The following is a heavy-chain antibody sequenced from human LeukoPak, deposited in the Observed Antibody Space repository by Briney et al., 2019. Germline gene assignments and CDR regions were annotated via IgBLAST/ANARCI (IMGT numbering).Heavy chain of an antibody. D-gene: IGHD5-12*01. J-gene: IGHJ4*02. CDR3: ARLPSPIEPSGSFDY. CDR2: IIPIFGTA. V-gene: IGHV1-69*01. Sequence: ASVKVSCKASGGTFSSYAISWVRQAPGQGLEWMGGIIPIFGTANYAQKFQGRVTITADESTSTAYMELSSLRSEDTAVCYCARLPSPIEPSGSFDYWGQGTLVTVSS. CDR1: GGTFSSYA.